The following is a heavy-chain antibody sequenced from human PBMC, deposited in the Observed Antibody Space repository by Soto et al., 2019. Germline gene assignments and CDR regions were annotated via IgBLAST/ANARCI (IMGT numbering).Heavy chain of an antibody. J-gene: IGHJ4*02. D-gene: IGHD3-22*01. CDR2: IIPIFGTA. V-gene: IGHV1-69*06. CDR1: EGTFSSYA. CDR3: ARDGYYDSSGYAHFDY. Sequence: SVKVSCKASEGTFSSYAISWVRQAPGQGLEWMGGIIPIFGTANYAQKFQGRVTTTADKSTSTAYMELSSLRSEDTAVYYCARDGYYDSSGYAHFDYRGQGTLVTVSS.